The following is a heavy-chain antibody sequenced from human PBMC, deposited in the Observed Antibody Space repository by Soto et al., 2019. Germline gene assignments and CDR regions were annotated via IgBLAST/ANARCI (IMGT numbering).Heavy chain of an antibody. V-gene: IGHV1-2*02. D-gene: IGHD3-3*01. CDR1: GYTFTGYF. J-gene: IGHJ5*02. CDR3: ARGGGTILAPLP. CDR2: INPNSGAT. Sequence: ASVKVSCKASGYTFTGYFIHWVRQAPGQGLEWMGWINPNSGATKYAQKFQGRVTMTRDTSISTAYMELTLLRSDNTAIYYCARGGGTILAPLPWGEGTLVTVSS.